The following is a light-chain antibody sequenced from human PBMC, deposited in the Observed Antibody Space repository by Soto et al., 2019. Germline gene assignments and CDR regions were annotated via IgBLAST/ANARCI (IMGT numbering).Light chain of an antibody. J-gene: IGLJ2*01. CDR3: SSYTSRSTLV. CDR1: SSDVGAYNY. CDR2: EVS. V-gene: IGLV2-14*01. Sequence: QSVLTQPASVSGSPGQSITISCTGSSSDVGAYNYVSWYQQHPGKAPKLMIYEVSNRPSGVSNRFSGSKSGNTASLTISGLQAVDEADYYCSSYTSRSTLVFGGGTQLTVL.